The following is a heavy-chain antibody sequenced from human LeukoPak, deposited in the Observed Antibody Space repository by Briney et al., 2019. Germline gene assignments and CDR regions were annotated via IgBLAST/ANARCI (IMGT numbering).Heavy chain of an antibody. CDR3: ARVFYDSSARGNHFDY. J-gene: IGHJ4*02. Sequence: GGSLRLSCAASGFTFRSYSMNWVRQAPGKGLKWVSSISSSGSYIYYADSVKGRFTISRDNAKNSLYLQVNSLRAEDTAVYYCARVFYDSSARGNHFDYWGQGTLVTVSS. CDR1: GFTFRSYS. CDR2: ISSSGSYI. V-gene: IGHV3-21*01. D-gene: IGHD3-22*01.